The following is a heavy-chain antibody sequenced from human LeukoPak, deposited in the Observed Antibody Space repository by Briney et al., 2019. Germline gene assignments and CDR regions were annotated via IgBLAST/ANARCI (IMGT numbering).Heavy chain of an antibody. J-gene: IGHJ4*02. CDR3: ARVLLPYGLQTGYNY. V-gene: IGHV3-21*01. D-gene: IGHD6-13*01. Sequence: PGGSLRLSCAASGFTFSSYSMNWVRQAPGKGLEWVSSISSSSSYIYYADSVKGRFTISRDNAKNSLYLQMNSLRAEDTAVYYCARVLLPYGLQTGYNYWGQGTLVTVSS. CDR2: ISSSSSYI. CDR1: GFTFSSYS.